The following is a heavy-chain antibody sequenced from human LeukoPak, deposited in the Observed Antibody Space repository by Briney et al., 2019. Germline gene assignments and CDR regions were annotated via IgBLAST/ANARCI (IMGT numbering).Heavy chain of an antibody. Sequence: SETLSLTCTVSGGSISSYYWSWTRQPPGKGLEWIGHIYYSGSTNYNPSLKSRVTISVDTSKNQFSLKLSSVTAADTAVYYCARVTMIVVVNWFDPWGQGTLVTVSS. CDR1: GGSISSYY. D-gene: IGHD3-22*01. CDR3: ARVTMIVVVNWFDP. J-gene: IGHJ5*02. CDR2: IYYSGST. V-gene: IGHV4-59*12.